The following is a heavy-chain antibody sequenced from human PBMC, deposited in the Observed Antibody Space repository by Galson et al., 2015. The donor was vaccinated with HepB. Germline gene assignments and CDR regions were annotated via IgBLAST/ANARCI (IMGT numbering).Heavy chain of an antibody. J-gene: IGHJ4*02. Sequence: SVKVSCKASGYTFTGYYMHWVRQAPGQGLEWLGWINPNSGGTNYPQKFQGRVALTRDTSISTVYLELSRLRSDDTAVYFCARSRRPTGYTYAYNYWGQGTRVTVSS. D-gene: IGHD5-18*01. CDR1: GYTFTGYY. V-gene: IGHV1-2*02. CDR3: ARSRRPTGYTYAYNY. CDR2: INPNSGGT.